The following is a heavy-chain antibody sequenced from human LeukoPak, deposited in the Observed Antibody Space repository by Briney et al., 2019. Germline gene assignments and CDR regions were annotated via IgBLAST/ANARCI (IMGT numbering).Heavy chain of an antibody. CDR2: ISSSGSTI. D-gene: IGHD6-13*01. J-gene: IGHJ4*02. V-gene: IGHV3-11*01. Sequence: PEGSLRLSCAASGFTFSDYYMSWIRQAPGKGLEWVSYISSSGSTIYYADSVKGRFTISRDNAKNSLYLQMNSLRAEDTAVYYCAKNVAAAGTWPSEEDYWGQGTLVTVPS. CDR3: AKNVAAAGTWPSEEDY. CDR1: GFTFSDYY.